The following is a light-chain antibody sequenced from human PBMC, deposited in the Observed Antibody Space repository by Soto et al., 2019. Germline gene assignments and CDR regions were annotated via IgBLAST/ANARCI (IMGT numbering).Light chain of an antibody. Sequence: EIVLTQSPGTLSLSPGERATLSCRASQSVSSSYLAWYQQKPGQAPRLLIYGASSRATGIPDRFSGSGSGTDFTLTIRRLEPEDCAVYYCQQYGSSPPYTFGQGTKLEIK. CDR2: GAS. CDR3: QQYGSSPPYT. CDR1: QSVSSSY. J-gene: IGKJ2*01. V-gene: IGKV3-20*01.